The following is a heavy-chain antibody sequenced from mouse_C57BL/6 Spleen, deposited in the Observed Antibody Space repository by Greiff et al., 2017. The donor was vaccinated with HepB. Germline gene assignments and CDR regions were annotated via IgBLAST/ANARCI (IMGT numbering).Heavy chain of an antibody. CDR2: IDPSDSYT. J-gene: IGHJ4*01. Sequence: VQLQQPGAELVRPGTSVKLSCKASGYTFTSYWMHWVKQRPGQGLEWIGVIDPSDSYTNYNQKFKGKATLTVDTSSSTAYMQLSSLTSEDSAVYYCARPLYYDYDVNYAMDYWGQGTSVTVSS. CDR3: ARPLYYDYDVNYAMDY. D-gene: IGHD2-4*01. CDR1: GYTFTSYW. V-gene: IGHV1-59*01.